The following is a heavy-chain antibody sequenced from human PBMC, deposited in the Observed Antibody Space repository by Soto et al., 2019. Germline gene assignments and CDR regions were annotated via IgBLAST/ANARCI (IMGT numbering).Heavy chain of an antibody. D-gene: IGHD2-2*01. CDR3: ARLHGYCISSSCHGHYAMDV. V-gene: IGHV4-30-2*01. Sequence: TLSLTYASSGFSLSTGLYSLSWLSPPPGKGLEWIGYIYHSGTTYYNPSLNSRVTISVDTSKNQFSLKVTSVTAADTAVYYCARLHGYCISSSCHGHYAMDVWGQGTTVTVSS. CDR2: IYHSGTT. J-gene: IGHJ6*02. CDR1: GFSLSTGLYS.